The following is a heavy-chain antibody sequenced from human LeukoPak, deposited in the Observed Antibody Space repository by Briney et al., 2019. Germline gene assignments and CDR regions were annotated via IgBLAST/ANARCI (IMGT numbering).Heavy chain of an antibody. CDR1: GGSISSYY. J-gene: IGHJ6*03. CDR2: IYTSGST. Sequence: SETLSLTCTVSGGSISSYYWSWIRQPPGKGLEWIGYIYTSGSTNYNPSLKSRVTISVDTSKNQFSLKLSSVTAADTAVYYCARHWELLEGDYYYYYMDVWGKGPRSPSP. CDR3: ARHWELLEGDYYYYYMDV. D-gene: IGHD1-26*01. V-gene: IGHV4-4*09.